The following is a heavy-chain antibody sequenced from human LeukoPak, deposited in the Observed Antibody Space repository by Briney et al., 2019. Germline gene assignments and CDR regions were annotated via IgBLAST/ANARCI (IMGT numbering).Heavy chain of an antibody. D-gene: IGHD6-19*01. Sequence: SETLSLTCTVSGGSISSYYWSWIRQPPGKGLEWIGYIYYSGSTNYNPSLKSRVTISVDTSKNQFSLKLSSVTAADTAVYYCARWDDSAWAFGNWGPGTLVTVSS. CDR3: ARWDDSAWAFGN. CDR2: IYYSGST. CDR1: GGSISSYY. V-gene: IGHV4-59*01. J-gene: IGHJ4*02.